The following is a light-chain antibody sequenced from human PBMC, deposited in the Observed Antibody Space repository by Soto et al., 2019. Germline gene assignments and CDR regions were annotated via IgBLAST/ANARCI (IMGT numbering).Light chain of an antibody. J-gene: IGKJ4*01. CDR2: LGS. V-gene: IGKV2-28*01. Sequence: DLVMTQSPLSLPVTPGEPASISCRSSQSLLHSNGYNYLDWYLQKPGQSPQLLIYLGSNRASGVPDRFSGSGSGTDFTLEISRVEAEDVGVYYCMQALQTPELTFGGGTKVEIK. CDR1: QSLLHSNGYNY. CDR3: MQALQTPELT.